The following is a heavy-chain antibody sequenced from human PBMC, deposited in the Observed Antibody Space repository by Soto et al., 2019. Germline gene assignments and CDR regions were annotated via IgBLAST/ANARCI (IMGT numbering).Heavy chain of an antibody. CDR1: GFTFSSYS. CDR2: ISSSSSTI. Sequence: GGSLRLSCAASGFTFSSYSMNWVRQAPGKGLEWVSYISSSSSTIAYADSVKGRFTISRDNAKNSLYLQMNSLRAEDTAMYYCAGESYYMVVLGKGTTVTVSS. V-gene: IGHV3-48*01. CDR3: AGESYYMVV. J-gene: IGHJ6*03.